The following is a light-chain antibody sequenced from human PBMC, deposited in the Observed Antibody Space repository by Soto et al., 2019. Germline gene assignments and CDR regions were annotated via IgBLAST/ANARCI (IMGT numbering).Light chain of an antibody. J-gene: IGLJ1*01. CDR3: SSYTTSSTIV. CDR1: SSDVGGFNF. V-gene: IGLV2-14*01. Sequence: QSVLTQPASVSGSPGQSITISCTGTSSDVGGFNFVSWYQQPPGKAPKLMIYDVSHRPSGVSNRFSGSKSGNTASLTISVLQAEDEGDYYCSSYTTSSTIVFGTGTKVTVL. CDR2: DVS.